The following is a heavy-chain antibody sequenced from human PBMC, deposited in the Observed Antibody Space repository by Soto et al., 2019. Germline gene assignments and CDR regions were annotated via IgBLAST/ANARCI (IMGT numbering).Heavy chain of an antibody. V-gene: IGHV1-2*04. Sequence: ASVKVSCKASGYTFTGYYMHWVRQAPGQGLEWMGWINPNSGGTNYAQKFQGWVTMTRGTSISTAYMELSRLRSDDTAVYYCARNPWQWLEDYYFDYWGQGTLVTVSS. CDR2: INPNSGGT. CDR1: GYTFTGYY. J-gene: IGHJ4*02. CDR3: ARNPWQWLEDYYFDY. D-gene: IGHD6-19*01.